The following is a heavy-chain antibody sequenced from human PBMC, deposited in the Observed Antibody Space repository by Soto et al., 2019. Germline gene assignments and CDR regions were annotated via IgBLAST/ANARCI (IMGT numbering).Heavy chain of an antibody. V-gene: IGHV3-48*02. Sequence: EVQLVESGGGLVQPGGSLRLSCAASGFTFSSNSMNWVRQAPGKGLEWVSYISSSSSTIYYADSVKGRFTISRDNAKNSLYLQMNSLRDEDTAVYYCARDGDYDFWSGYPPPFDYWGQGTLVTVSS. J-gene: IGHJ4*02. CDR1: GFTFSSNS. CDR2: ISSSSSTI. CDR3: ARDGDYDFWSGYPPPFDY. D-gene: IGHD3-3*01.